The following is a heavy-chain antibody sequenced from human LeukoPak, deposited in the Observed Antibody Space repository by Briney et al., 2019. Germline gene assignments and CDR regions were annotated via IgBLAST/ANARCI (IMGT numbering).Heavy chain of an antibody. J-gene: IGHJ5*02. D-gene: IGHD6-25*01. CDR1: GFTLSSYD. Sequence: GGSLRLSCAASGFTLSSYDMHWVRQATGKGLEWVSSIGTDGDTYYLGSVKGRFTISRESAKNSVYLQMNSLRAGDTAVYYCARGGKGLGFDPWGQGTLVTVSS. V-gene: IGHV3-13*01. CDR3: ARGGKGLGFDP. CDR2: IGTDGDT.